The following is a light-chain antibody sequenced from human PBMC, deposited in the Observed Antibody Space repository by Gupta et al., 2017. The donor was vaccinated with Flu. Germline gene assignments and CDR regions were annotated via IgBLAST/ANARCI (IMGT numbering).Light chain of an antibody. CDR2: STS. CDR1: AGAVTSGYF. CDR3: LLYYGGAGV. Sequence: QSEVSRDPSLTVSLGGTLPAPCPSSAGAVTSGYFLNRFQQKPGQAARALIYSTSNKHSWTPARFSGSLLGGTAALTLSGVQHEDEAEYYCLLYYGGAGVFGGGTKLTVL. J-gene: IGLJ3*02. V-gene: IGLV7-43*01.